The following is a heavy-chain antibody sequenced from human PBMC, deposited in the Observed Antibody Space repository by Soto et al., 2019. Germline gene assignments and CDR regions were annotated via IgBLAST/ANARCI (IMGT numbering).Heavy chain of an antibody. CDR1: GGSISSYY. J-gene: IGHJ4*02. V-gene: IGHV4-4*07. CDR3: ARRYCGGDCYLFDY. CDR2: IYTSGST. D-gene: IGHD2-21*02. Sequence: SETLSLTCTVSGGSISSYYWSWIRQPAGKGLEWIGRIYTSGSTNYNPSLKSRVTISVDTSKNQFSLKLSSVTAADTAVYYCARRYCGGDCYLFDYWGQGTLVTVSS.